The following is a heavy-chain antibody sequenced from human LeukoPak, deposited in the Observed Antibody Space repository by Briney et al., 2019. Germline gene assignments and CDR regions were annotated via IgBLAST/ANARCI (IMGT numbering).Heavy chain of an antibody. D-gene: IGHD1-26*01. CDR1: GFTFSSYS. Sequence: GGSLRLSCAASGFTFSSYSMNWVRQAPGKGLEWVSSISSSSSYIYYADSVKGRFTISRDNAKNSLYLQMNSLRAEDTAVYYCAREDPIVGATTYWGQGTLVTVSS. J-gene: IGHJ4*02. CDR3: AREDPIVGATTY. V-gene: IGHV3-21*01. CDR2: ISSSSSYI.